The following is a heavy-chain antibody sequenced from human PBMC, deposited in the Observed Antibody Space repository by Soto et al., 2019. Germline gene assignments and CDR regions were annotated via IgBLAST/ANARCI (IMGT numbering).Heavy chain of an antibody. Sequence: EVQLLESGGGLIQPGGSLRLSCAASGFTFSSYAMSWVRQAPGKGLEWVSVISGSGGSTYYADSVKGRFTISRDNSKNTLYLQMNSLRAEDTAVYYCARRTSGWYLDYWGQGTLVTVSS. J-gene: IGHJ4*02. CDR3: ARRTSGWYLDY. CDR2: ISGSGGST. V-gene: IGHV3-23*01. CDR1: GFTFSSYA. D-gene: IGHD6-19*01.